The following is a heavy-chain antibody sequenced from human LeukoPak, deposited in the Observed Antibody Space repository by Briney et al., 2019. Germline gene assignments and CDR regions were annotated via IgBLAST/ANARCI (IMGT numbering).Heavy chain of an antibody. CDR2: INSDGSRT. CDR3: AKDRTGTTGADWFDP. D-gene: IGHD1-1*01. CDR1: GFTFSSYW. V-gene: IGHV3-74*03. Sequence: GGSLRLSCAASGFTFSSYWIHWVRQAPGKGLVWVSRINSDGSRTTYADSVKGRFTISRDNSKNTLSLQMNSLRADDTAVYYCAKDRTGTTGADWFDPWGQGTLVTVSS. J-gene: IGHJ5*02.